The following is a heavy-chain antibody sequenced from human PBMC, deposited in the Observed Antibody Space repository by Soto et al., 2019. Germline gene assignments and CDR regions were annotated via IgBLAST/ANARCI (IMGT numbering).Heavy chain of an antibody. V-gene: IGHV4-38-2*02. CDR1: GDSISSGYY. Sequence: SATLSLTCAVSGDSISSGYYWAWIRPPPGKGLEWIGSIYHSGTAYYNPSLKSRVIISVDTSKNQFSLKLSSVTAADTAVYYCAREAGYYDSSGYLSPSGDFDYWGQGTLVTVSS. CDR3: AREAGYYDSSGYLSPSGDFDY. CDR2: IYHSGTA. D-gene: IGHD3-22*01. J-gene: IGHJ4*02.